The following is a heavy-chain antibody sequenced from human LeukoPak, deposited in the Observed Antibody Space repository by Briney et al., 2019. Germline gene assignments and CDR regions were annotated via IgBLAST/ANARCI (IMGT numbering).Heavy chain of an antibody. D-gene: IGHD3-3*01. V-gene: IGHV4-61*02. CDR3: AREIFGVALNYYYSYMDV. J-gene: IGHJ6*03. CDR2: IYTNGST. Sequence: SETLSLTCIVSGGSISSGIYYWSWVRQPAGKGLEWIGRIYTNGSTNYNPSLKSRVTISVDTSKNQFSLKLSSVTAADTAVFYCAREIFGVALNYYYSYMDVWGKGTTVTVSS. CDR1: GGSISSGIYY.